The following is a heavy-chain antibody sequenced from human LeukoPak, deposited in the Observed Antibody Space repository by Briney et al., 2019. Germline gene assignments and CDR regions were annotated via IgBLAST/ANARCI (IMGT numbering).Heavy chain of an antibody. J-gene: IGHJ3*02. CDR1: GFTFNNYW. CDR3: ARTYYDFWSGPDAFDI. CDR2: INSDGSST. D-gene: IGHD3-3*01. V-gene: IGHV3-74*01. Sequence: GGSLRLSCAASGFTFNNYWMNWVRQAPEKGLVWVSRINSDGSSTNYVESVKGRFTISRDNAKNTLYLQMNSLRAEDTAVYYCARTYYDFWSGPDAFDIWGQGTMDTVSS.